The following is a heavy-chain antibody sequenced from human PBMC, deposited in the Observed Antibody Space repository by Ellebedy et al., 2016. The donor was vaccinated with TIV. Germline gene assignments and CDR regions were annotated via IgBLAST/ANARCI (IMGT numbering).Heavy chain of an antibody. Sequence: GESLKISCAASGFTFSSYAMHWVRQAPGKGLEWVALLSNDVRNKYYVDSVKGRFTISRDNFQNTLYLQMDSLRAEDTAVYYCARDLSPTGLRGYFHYWGQGTLVTVSS. CDR2: LSNDVRNK. CDR1: GFTFSSYA. CDR3: ARDLSPTGLRGYFHY. J-gene: IGHJ1*01. D-gene: IGHD3-10*01. V-gene: IGHV3-30*04.